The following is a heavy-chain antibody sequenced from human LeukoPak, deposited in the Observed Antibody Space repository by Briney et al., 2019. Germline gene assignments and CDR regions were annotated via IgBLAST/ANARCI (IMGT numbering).Heavy chain of an antibody. J-gene: IGHJ4*02. V-gene: IGHV3-23*01. CDR1: GFTFSDCT. CDR3: AKCSSGWYYELDY. Sequence: GGSLRLSCAASGFTFSDCTISWARQAPGKGLEWVSYISESGSSRWYADSVKGRFTISRDNSKNTLYLQMNSLRAEDTAVYYCAKCSSGWYYELDYWGQGTLVTVSS. D-gene: IGHD6-19*01. CDR2: ISESGSSR.